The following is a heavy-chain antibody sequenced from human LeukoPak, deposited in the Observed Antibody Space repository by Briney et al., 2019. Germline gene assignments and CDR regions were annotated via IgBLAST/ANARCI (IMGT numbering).Heavy chain of an antibody. D-gene: IGHD6-13*01. CDR1: GFTFRDYY. Sequence: PGGSLRLSCAASGFTFRDYYMSWIRQAPGKGLEWVSYISSRSDYTNYADSVKGRFTISRDNAKNSLYLQMNSLRAEDAAVYYCARVWYSSSWYLFDYWGQGTLVTVSS. V-gene: IGHV3-11*05. J-gene: IGHJ4*02. CDR3: ARVWYSSSWYLFDY. CDR2: ISSRSDYT.